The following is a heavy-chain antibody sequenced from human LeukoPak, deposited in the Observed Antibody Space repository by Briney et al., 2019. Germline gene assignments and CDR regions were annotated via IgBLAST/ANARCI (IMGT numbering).Heavy chain of an antibody. J-gene: IGHJ4*02. V-gene: IGHV3-48*04. Sequence: GGSLRLSCAASGFTFSSYSMNWVRQAPGKGLEWVSYISSSGSTIYYADSVKGRFTISRDNAKNSLYLQMNSLRAEDTAVYYCARSSGWYWYFDYWGQGTLVTVSS. CDR3: ARSSGWYWYFDY. CDR1: GFTFSSYS. CDR2: ISSSGSTI. D-gene: IGHD6-19*01.